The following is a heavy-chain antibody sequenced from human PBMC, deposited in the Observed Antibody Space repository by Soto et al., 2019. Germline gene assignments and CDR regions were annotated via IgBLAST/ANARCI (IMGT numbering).Heavy chain of an antibody. D-gene: IGHD3-10*01. CDR1: GFTFSSYW. Sequence: GSLRLSCAASGFTFSSYWMHWVRQAPGKGLVWVSRINSDGSSTTYADSVKGRFTISRDNAKNTLYLQMNSLRAEDTAVYYCAGSENYLNWFDPWGQGTLVTVSS. V-gene: IGHV3-74*01. J-gene: IGHJ5*02. CDR3: AGSENYLNWFDP. CDR2: INSDGSST.